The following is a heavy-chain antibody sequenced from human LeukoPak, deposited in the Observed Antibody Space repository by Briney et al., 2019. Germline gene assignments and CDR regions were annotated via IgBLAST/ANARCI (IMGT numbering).Heavy chain of an antibody. V-gene: IGHV3-48*03. CDR3: ARALEAGYYYYYMDV. CDR2: ISSGGNTI. J-gene: IGHJ6*03. D-gene: IGHD3-3*01. CDR1: GFTFSSYE. Sequence: GGSLRLSCAASGFTFSSYEMNWVRQAPGKGLEWVSYISSGGNTIYYADSVKGRFTISRDNAKNTLYLQMNSLRAEDTAVYYCARALEAGYYYYYMDVWGKGTTVTVSS.